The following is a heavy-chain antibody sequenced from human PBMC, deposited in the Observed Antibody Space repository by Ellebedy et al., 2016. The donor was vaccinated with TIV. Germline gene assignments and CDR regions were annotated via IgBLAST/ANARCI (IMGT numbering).Heavy chain of an antibody. V-gene: IGHV3-30*18. Sequence: GESLKISXAASGFTFSGYGMHWVRQAPGKGLEWVAVISYDGSTKYYADSVKGRFTISRDNSKNTLYLQMNSLRVEDTAVYYCANIWYGRSVDAFDIWGQGTMVTVSS. CDR3: ANIWYGRSVDAFDI. D-gene: IGHD1-14*01. CDR1: GFTFSGYG. CDR2: ISYDGSTK. J-gene: IGHJ3*02.